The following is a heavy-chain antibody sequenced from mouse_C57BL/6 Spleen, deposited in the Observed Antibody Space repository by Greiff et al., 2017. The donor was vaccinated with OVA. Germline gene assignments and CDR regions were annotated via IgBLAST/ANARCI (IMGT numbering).Heavy chain of an antibody. CDR3: TRAGVAPYFDY. CDR2: ISSGGDYI. V-gene: IGHV5-9-1*02. D-gene: IGHD1-1*01. CDR1: GFTFSSYA. Sequence: DVMLVESGEGLVKPGGSLKLSCAASGFTFSSYAMSWVRQTPEKRLEWVAYISSGGDYIYYADTVKGRFTISRDNARNTLYLQMSSLKSEDTAMYYCTRAGVAPYFDYWGQGTTLTVSS. J-gene: IGHJ2*01.